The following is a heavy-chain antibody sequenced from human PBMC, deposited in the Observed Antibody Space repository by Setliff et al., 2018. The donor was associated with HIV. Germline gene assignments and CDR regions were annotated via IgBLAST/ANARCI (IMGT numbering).Heavy chain of an antibody. Sequence: PSETLSLTCTVSGGSTSNEYWSWIRQPPGKGLEWIGYIYDSGSPKYNPSLKSRVTISIDTSKSQISLKLTSVTAADTAMYRCARVYYFDSSGYYQRGDVFDIWGQGTMVTVSS. V-gene: IGHV4-59*01. CDR3: ARVYYFDSSGYYQRGDVFDI. D-gene: IGHD3-22*01. J-gene: IGHJ3*02. CDR2: IYDSGSP. CDR1: GGSTSNEY.